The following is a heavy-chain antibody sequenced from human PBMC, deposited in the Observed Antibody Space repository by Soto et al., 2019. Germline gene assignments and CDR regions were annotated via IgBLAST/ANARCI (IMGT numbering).Heavy chain of an antibody. D-gene: IGHD2-21*02. CDR1: GFTYDDYA. V-gene: IGHV3-9*01. J-gene: IGHJ4*02. CDR2: ISWNSGSV. CDR3: VKGPGGHYYSPASD. Sequence: EVQVVESGGGLVQPGRSLRLSCAASGFTYDDYAMHWVRQAPGKGLEWVSGISWNSGSVGYADSVQGRFTSSRDNAKNPLCPAMAGLSPADTAWYCCVKGPGGHYYSPASDWGQRTRVTVSS.